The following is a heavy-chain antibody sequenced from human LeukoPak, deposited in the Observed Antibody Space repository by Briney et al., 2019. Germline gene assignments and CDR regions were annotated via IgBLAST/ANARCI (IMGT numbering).Heavy chain of an antibody. J-gene: IGHJ5*02. Sequence: PGGSLRDSCAASGFTFSTYAMSWVRQAPGKGLEWVSVVSGTGGRTYYADSVKGRFTISRDNSKNTLYLQMNSLRAEDTALYYCVKASSSSPQYNWFDAWGQGTLVTVSS. D-gene: IGHD6-6*01. CDR3: VKASSSSPQYNWFDA. V-gene: IGHV3-23*01. CDR1: GFTFSTYA. CDR2: VSGTGGRT.